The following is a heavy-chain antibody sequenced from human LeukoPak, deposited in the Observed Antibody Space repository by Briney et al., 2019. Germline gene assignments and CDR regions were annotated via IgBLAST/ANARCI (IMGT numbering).Heavy chain of an antibody. CDR1: GYTFTSYY. J-gene: IGHJ4*02. CDR3: ARGDYYDSSGYLDY. V-gene: IGHV1-18*04. D-gene: IGHD3-22*01. Sequence: GASVKVSCKASGYTFTSYYMHWVRQAPGQGLEWMGWISAYNGNTNYAQKLQGRVTMTTDTSTSTAYMELRSLRSDDTAVYYCARGDYYDSSGYLDYWGQGTLVTVSS. CDR2: ISAYNGNT.